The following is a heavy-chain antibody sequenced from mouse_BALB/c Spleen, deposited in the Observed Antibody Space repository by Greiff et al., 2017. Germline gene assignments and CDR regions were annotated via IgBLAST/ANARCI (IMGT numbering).Heavy chain of an antibody. CDR1: GFTFTSYW. V-gene: IGHV1-7*01. J-gene: IGHJ2*01. D-gene: IGHD2-4*01. Sequence: QVQLQQSGAELAKPGASVKMSCKASGFTFTSYWMHWVKQRPGQGLEWIGYINPSTGYTEYNQKFKDKATLTADKSSSTASMQLSSLTSEDSAVYYCSRLIYYDYDGFDYWGQGTTLTVSS. CDR3: SRLIYYDYDGFDY. CDR2: INPSTGYT.